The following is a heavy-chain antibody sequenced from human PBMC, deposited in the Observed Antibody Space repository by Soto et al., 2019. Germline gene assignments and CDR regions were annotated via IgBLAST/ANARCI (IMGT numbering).Heavy chain of an antibody. CDR2: IRSQSDGGTP. CDR1: GFTFDNAW. V-gene: IGHV3-15*01. CDR3: TTLHSYGLDY. D-gene: IGHD5-18*01. J-gene: IGHJ4*02. Sequence: PGGSLRLSCSASGFTFDNAWMSWVRQAPGKGLEWVGHIRSQSDGGTPDYAAPVKGRFNISRDDSQNALYVEMHSLRTEDTAVYYCTTLHSYGLDYWGQGALVTVSS.